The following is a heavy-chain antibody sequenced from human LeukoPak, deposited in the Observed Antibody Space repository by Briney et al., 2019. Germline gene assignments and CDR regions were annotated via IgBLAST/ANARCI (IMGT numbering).Heavy chain of an antibody. CDR3: AKDSTYDILTGYYSSHRYFQH. J-gene: IGHJ1*01. CDR2: IKQDGSEK. CDR1: GFTFSSYW. Sequence: GGSLRLSCAASGFTFSSYWMSWVRQAPGKGLEWVANIKQDGSEKYYVDSVKGRFTISRDNAKNSLYLQMNSLRAEDTALYYCAKDSTYDILTGYYSSHRYFQHWGQGTLVTVSS. D-gene: IGHD3-9*01. V-gene: IGHV3-7*03.